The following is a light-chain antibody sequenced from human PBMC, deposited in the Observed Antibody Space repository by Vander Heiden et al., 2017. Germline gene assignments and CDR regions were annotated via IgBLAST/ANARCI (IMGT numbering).Light chain of an antibody. CDR3: QERSTWPPA. V-gene: IGKV3-11*01. CDR1: QSVSSY. CDR2: DAS. Sequence: EIVLTQSPATLSLSPGERATLSCRASQSVSSYLAWYQQRPGQAPRLLIYDASNRATGIPARFSGSGSGTDFTLTISNLEPEDFAVYYCQERSTWPPAFGQGTKVEIK. J-gene: IGKJ1*01.